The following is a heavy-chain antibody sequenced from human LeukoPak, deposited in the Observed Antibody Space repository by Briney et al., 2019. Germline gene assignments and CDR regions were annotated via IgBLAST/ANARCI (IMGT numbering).Heavy chain of an antibody. D-gene: IGHD3-10*01. CDR1: GFTVTNNY. CDR2: IYAGGTT. J-gene: IGHJ6*02. CDR3: AREGYASGTRYGMDV. V-gene: IGHV3-66*01. Sequence: GGSLRLSCAASGFTVTNNYMSWVRQAPGKGLEWVSVIYAGGTTSYADSVKGRFTISRDSSKNTLYLQMNSLRAEDTAVYYCAREGYASGTRYGMDVWGQGTTVTVSS.